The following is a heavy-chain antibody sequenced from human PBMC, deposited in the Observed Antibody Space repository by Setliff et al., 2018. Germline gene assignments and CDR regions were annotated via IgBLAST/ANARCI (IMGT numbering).Heavy chain of an antibody. V-gene: IGHV4-4*07. CDR1: GDSISDYF. D-gene: IGHD3-22*01. CDR3: ARGSFPYDNSGFDY. CDR2: LYIGGTT. J-gene: IGHJ4*02. Sequence: KPSETLSLTCTVSGDSISDYFWTWIRQPAGKGLEWIGRLYIGGTTTYNPSLRRRVTMPADTSKNQFSLKMNSVTAADTAVYYCARGSFPYDNSGFDYWGQGTLVTVSS.